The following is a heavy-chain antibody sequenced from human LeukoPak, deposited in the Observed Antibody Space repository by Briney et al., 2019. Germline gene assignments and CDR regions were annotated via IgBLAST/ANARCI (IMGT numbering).Heavy chain of an antibody. V-gene: IGHV3-30*04. CDR1: GFTFNSFP. J-gene: IGHJ4*02. CDR2: ISFDGSDK. Sequence: GGSPRLSCAASGFTFNSFPMHWVRQAPGKGLEWVGLISFDGSDKYYADSVEGRFTISRDNSKNTLYLQMNSLSAEDTAVYCCARVLGFGSPPAYWGQGTLVSVSS. CDR3: ARVLGFGSPPAY. D-gene: IGHD3-10*01.